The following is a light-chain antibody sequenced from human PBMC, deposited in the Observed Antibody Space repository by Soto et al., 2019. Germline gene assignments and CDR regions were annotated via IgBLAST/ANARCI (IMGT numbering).Light chain of an antibody. CDR3: SAYAGYAGGNILV. CDR1: SSDVGSYNF. CDR2: EVS. V-gene: IGLV2-8*01. J-gene: IGLJ2*01. Sequence: QSALTQPPSASGSPGQSVTISCTGTSSDVGSYNFVSWYQQHPGKAPKLMIYEVSKRPSGVPDRFSGSKSGNTASLTVSGLLAEDEADYYCSAYAGYAGGNILVFGRGTKLTVL.